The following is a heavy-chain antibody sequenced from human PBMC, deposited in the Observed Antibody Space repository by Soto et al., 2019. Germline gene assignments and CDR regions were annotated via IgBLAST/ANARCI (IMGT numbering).Heavy chain of an antibody. CDR2: ISSSGSTI. CDR3: ARGLTSGYDDFWSGCQTSTDYGMDV. D-gene: IGHD3-3*01. V-gene: IGHV3-48*03. CDR1: GFTFSSYE. Sequence: GGSLRLSCAASGFTFSSYEMNWVRQAPGKGLEWVSYISSSGSTIYYADSVKGRFTISRDNAKNSLYLQMNSLRAEDTAVYYCARGLTSGYDDFWSGCQTSTDYGMDVWGQGTTVTVYS. J-gene: IGHJ6*02.